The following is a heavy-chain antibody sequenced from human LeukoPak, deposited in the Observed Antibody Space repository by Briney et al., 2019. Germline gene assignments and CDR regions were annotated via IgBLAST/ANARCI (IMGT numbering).Heavy chain of an antibody. V-gene: IGHV3-23*01. J-gene: IGHJ4*02. Sequence: PGGSLRLSCAASGFTFSSYALTWVRQAPGRGLEWVSSVSESGGSTYYADSVKGRFTASKDSSKNTLYLQMNSLRADDTAVYYCARGSATGYFDYWGQGSLVTVSS. CDR3: ARGSATGYFDY. CDR2: VSESGGST. CDR1: GFTFSSYA.